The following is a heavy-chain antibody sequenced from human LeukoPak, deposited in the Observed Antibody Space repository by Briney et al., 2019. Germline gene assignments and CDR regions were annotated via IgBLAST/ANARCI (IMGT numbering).Heavy chain of an antibody. CDR2: IGGSGGST. CDR1: GFTFSSYA. V-gene: IGHV3-23*01. Sequence: PGGSLRLSCAASGFTFSSYATSWVRQAPGKGLEWVSAIGGSGGSTYYADSVKGRFTISRDNSKNTLYLQMNSLRAEDTAVYYCAKDSKSRITIFGVVPRYYYYGMDVWGQGTTVTVSS. D-gene: IGHD3-3*01. J-gene: IGHJ6*02. CDR3: AKDSKSRITIFGVVPRYYYYGMDV.